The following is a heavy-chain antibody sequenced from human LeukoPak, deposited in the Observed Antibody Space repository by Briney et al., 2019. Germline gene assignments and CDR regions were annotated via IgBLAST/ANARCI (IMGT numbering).Heavy chain of an antibody. Sequence: ASVKVSCKASGYTFTIYGISWVRQAPGQGLEWMGWISAYNGNTNYAQKLQGRVTMTTDTSTSTAYMELRCLRSDDTAVYYCAGGGIAAAGYPFYYYMDVWGKGTTVTVSS. J-gene: IGHJ6*03. CDR3: AGGGIAAAGYPFYYYMDV. CDR2: ISAYNGNT. V-gene: IGHV1-18*01. CDR1: GYTFTIYG. D-gene: IGHD6-13*01.